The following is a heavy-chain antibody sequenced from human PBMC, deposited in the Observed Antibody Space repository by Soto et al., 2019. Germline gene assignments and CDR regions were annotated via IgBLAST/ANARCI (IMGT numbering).Heavy chain of an antibody. Sequence: ASVKVSCKTSGYCFTKYGLHWVRKAPVQRLEWMGWINPGNRDTKYSQKFQGRVTITRDASATTAYMELSSLRSEDSAVFYCARTDCSSTSCSNYYYYGMDVWGQGPTVTVSS. J-gene: IGHJ6*02. CDR3: ARTDCSSTSCSNYYYYGMDV. CDR2: INPGNRDT. V-gene: IGHV1-3*01. D-gene: IGHD2-2*01. CDR1: GYCFTKYG.